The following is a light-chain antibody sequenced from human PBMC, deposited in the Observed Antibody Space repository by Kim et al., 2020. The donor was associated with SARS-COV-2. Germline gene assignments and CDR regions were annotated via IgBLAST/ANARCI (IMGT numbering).Light chain of an antibody. CDR2: KAS. CDR1: QTVTTW. CDR3: QQYTSNSGT. J-gene: IGKJ2*01. Sequence: DIQMTQSPSTLSASVGDRVTITCRASQTVTTWLAWYQQKPGKAPKLLIYKASTLESGVPSRFSGSGSGTDFTLTITDLQPDDFATYYCQQYTSNSGTFGQGPKLEI. V-gene: IGKV1-5*03.